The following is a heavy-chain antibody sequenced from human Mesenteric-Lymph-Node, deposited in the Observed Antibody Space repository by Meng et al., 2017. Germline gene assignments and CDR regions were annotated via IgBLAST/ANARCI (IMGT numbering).Heavy chain of an antibody. Sequence: GGSLRLSCAASGFTFSSYALTWVRQAPGKGLEWVSSISASGGSTHYADSVKGRFTISRDNSKNTLYLQMNSLRAEDTAVYYCAKDLPPAAGGYYFDHWGQETLVTVSS. CDR2: ISASGGST. D-gene: IGHD6-13*01. CDR1: GFTFSSYA. CDR3: AKDLPPAAGGYYFDH. V-gene: IGHV3-23*01. J-gene: IGHJ4*02.